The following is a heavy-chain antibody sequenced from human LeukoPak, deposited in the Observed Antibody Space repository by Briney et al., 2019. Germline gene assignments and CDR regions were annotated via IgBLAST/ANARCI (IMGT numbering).Heavy chain of an antibody. J-gene: IGHJ3*02. V-gene: IGHV4-61*01. Sequence: SETLSLTCIDSGGSVSGGRCYWRWTRHPPGRGLEWIGYIYYSSGRNNYNPSLKRRDTLSEDTTQNKFSPRLRSVTNADTPAFYCARRLRMAAGGDAIDIWGQGTIVSVSS. CDR2: IYYSSGRN. CDR1: GGSVSGGRCY. CDR3: ARRLRMAAGGDAIDI. D-gene: IGHD6-13*01.